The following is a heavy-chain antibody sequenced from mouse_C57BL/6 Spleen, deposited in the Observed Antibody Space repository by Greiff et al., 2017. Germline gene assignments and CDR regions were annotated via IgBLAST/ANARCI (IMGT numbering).Heavy chain of an antibody. CDR3: ARKGRARNAMDY. J-gene: IGHJ4*01. CDR2: IWSGGST. CDR1: GFSLTSYG. Sequence: VKLMESGPGLVQPSQSLSITCTVSGFSLTSYGVHWVRQSPGKGLEWLGVIWSGGSTDYNAAFISRLSISKDNSKSQVFVKMNSLQADDTAIYYCARKGRARNAMDYWGQGTSVTVAS. D-gene: IGHD3-3*01. V-gene: IGHV2-2*01.